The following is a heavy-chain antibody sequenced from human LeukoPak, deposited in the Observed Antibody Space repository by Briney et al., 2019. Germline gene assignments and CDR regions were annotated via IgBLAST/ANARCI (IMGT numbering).Heavy chain of an antibody. CDR1: GGSISSGDYY. J-gene: IGHJ5*02. V-gene: IGHV4-30-4*08. CDR3: VRDCYCSSTSCYGYNWFDP. CDR2: IYYSGST. D-gene: IGHD2-2*01. Sequence: PSETLSLTCTVSGGSISSGDYYWSWIRQPPGKGLEWIGYIYYSGSTYYNPPLKSRVTISVDTSKNQFSLKLSSVTAADTAVYYCVRDCYCSSTSCYGYNWFDPWGQGTLVTVSS.